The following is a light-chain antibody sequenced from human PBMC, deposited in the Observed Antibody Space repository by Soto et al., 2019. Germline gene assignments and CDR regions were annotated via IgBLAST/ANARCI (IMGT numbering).Light chain of an antibody. V-gene: IGKV3-20*01. CDR2: DAS. Sequence: ETVLTQSPGTLSLSPGERATLSCRASQRVSSRSLAWYQQKPGQAPRLLISDASSRATGIPDRFSGSGSGTDFSLTISRLEPEDFAVYYCQQYERGFTFGPGTKVDIK. CDR3: QQYERGFT. CDR1: QRVSSRS. J-gene: IGKJ3*01.